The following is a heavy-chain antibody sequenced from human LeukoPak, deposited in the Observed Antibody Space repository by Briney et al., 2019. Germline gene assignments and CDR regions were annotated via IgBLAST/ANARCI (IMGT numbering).Heavy chain of an antibody. Sequence: GASVKVSCKASGYTFTGYYLHWVRQAPGQGPEWMGWINPNSRGTTYAQKFQGRVTMTRDTSSSTAYMELSRLRSDDTAVYYCAGGFDEYCGGDCYLWYFDYWGQGTLVTVSS. CDR2: INPNSRGT. V-gene: IGHV1-2*02. J-gene: IGHJ4*02. CDR1: GYTFTGYY. CDR3: AGGFDEYCGGDCYLWYFDY. D-gene: IGHD2-21*02.